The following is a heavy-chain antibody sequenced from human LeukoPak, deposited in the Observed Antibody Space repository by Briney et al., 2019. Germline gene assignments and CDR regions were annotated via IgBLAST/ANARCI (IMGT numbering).Heavy chain of an antibody. D-gene: IGHD5-18*01. Sequence: PGGSLRLSCAASGFNFSNYWVSWVRQTPGKGLEWVANINRDGSEKYYVDSVEGQFTISRDNAKNSLFLRMNSLRVEDTAVYYCARRRGYSYGRNNYYFDYWGQGTLVTVSS. CDR3: ARRRGYSYGRNNYYFDY. CDR1: GFNFSNYW. V-gene: IGHV3-7*03. CDR2: INRDGSEK. J-gene: IGHJ4*02.